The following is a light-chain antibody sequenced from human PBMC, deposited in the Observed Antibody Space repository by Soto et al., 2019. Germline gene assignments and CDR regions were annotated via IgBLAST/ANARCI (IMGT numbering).Light chain of an antibody. CDR3: SSYTSSSTRV. J-gene: IGLJ3*02. CDR2: EVS. Sequence: QSVLTQPASVSGSPGQSITISCTGTSSDIGVYNYVSWYQQHPGKAPKLMICEVSNRPSGVSSRFSGSKSGNTASLTISGLRAEDEADYYCSSYTSSSTRVFGGGTKVTVL. V-gene: IGLV2-14*01. CDR1: SSDIGVYNY.